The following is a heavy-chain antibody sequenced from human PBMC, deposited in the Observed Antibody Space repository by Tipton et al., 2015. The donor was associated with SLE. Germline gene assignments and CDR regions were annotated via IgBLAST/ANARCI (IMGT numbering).Heavy chain of an antibody. Sequence: TLSLTCTVSGGSMTSFYWRWIRQPPGKGLEDIGYIYYSGSTNYDPSLKSRVTISIDTSKNQFSLRLSSVTAADTAVYYCARDVWGSYYYGSGSSYYYYMDVWGKGTTVTVSS. V-gene: IGHV4-59*01. CDR3: ARDVWGSYYYGSGSSYYYYMDV. CDR2: IYYSGST. D-gene: IGHD3-10*01. J-gene: IGHJ6*03. CDR1: GGSMTSFY.